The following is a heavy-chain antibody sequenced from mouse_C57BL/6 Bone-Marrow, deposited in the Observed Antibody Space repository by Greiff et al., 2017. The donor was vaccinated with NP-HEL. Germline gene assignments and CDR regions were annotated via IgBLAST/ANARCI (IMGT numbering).Heavy chain of an antibody. J-gene: IGHJ1*03. CDR1: GYTFTSYG. CDR3: ARGEFRYFDV. CDR2: IYPRSGNT. Sequence: VKLQQSGAELARPGASVKLSCKASGYTFTSYGISWVKQRTGQGLEWIGEIYPRSGNTYYTEKFKGKATLTADKSSSTAYMELRSLTAEDSAVYFCARGEFRYFDVWGTGTTVTVSS. V-gene: IGHV1-81*01.